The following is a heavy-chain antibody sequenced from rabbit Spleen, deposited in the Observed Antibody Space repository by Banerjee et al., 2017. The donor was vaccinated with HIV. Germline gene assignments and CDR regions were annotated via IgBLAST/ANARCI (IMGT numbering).Heavy chain of an antibody. CDR3: ARDLVTVIGWNFNL. V-gene: IGHV1S45*01. CDR1: GFSFSNKAV. CDR2: IYSGSSGDT. D-gene: IGHD5-1*01. J-gene: IGHJ4*01. Sequence: QEQLVESGGGLVKPEGSLKLSCTASGFSFSNKAVMCWVRQTPGKGLEWIACIYSGSSGDTYYASWAKGRITISKTSSTTVTLQMTSLTAADTATYICARDLVTVIGWNFNLWGPGTLVTVS.